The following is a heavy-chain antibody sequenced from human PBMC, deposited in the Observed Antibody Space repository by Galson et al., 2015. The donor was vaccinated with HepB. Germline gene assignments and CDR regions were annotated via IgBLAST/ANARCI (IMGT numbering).Heavy chain of an antibody. Sequence: SVKVSCKASGYTFTSYYMHWVRQAPGQGLEWMGRINPNSGGTNYAQKFQGRVTMTRDTFISTAYMELSRLRSDDTAVYYCARALGSWNGNDAFDIWGQGTMVTVSS. CDR3: ARALGSWNGNDAFDI. V-gene: IGHV1-2*06. CDR1: GYTFTSYY. D-gene: IGHD1-1*01. J-gene: IGHJ3*02. CDR2: INPNSGGT.